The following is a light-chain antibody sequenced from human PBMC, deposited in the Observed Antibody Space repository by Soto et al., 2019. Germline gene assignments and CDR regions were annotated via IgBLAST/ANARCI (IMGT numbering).Light chain of an antibody. CDR1: QSIFSNY. CDR2: GAS. Sequence: EVMLTQSPGTLSLSPGERATLSCRASQSIFSNYLAWYQQKSGQAPRLLIYGASNRATGIPDRFSGSGSGTDFTLTISRLEPEEFAVYYCQQYGTSPRTFGQGTKVEFK. V-gene: IGKV3-20*01. CDR3: QQYGTSPRT. J-gene: IGKJ1*01.